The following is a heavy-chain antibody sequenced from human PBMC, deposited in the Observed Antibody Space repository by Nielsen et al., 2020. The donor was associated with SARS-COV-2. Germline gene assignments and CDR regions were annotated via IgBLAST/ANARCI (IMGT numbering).Heavy chain of an antibody. CDR3: ARDYHEELVATDYFDY. CDR2: ISYDGSNK. D-gene: IGHD5-12*01. V-gene: IGHV3-30*03. CDR1: GFTFSSYG. J-gene: IGHJ4*02. Sequence: GGSLRLSCAASGFTFSSYGMHWVRQARGKGLEWVAVISYDGSNKYYADSVKGRFTISRDNSKNTLYLQMNSLRAEDTAVYYCARDYHEELVATDYFDYWGQGTLVTVSS.